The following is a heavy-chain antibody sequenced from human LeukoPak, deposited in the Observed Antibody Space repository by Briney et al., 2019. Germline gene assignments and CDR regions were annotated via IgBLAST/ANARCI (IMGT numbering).Heavy chain of an antibody. Sequence: GESQKISCKGSGYSFTSYWIGWVRQMPGKGLEWMGIIHPGNSETTYNPSFQGQVTMSADKSISTAYLQWSSLEASDTAMYYCARRLSSIAASAANDYWGQGTLVTVSS. CDR1: GYSFTSYW. J-gene: IGHJ4*02. CDR3: ARRLSSIAASAANDY. D-gene: IGHD6-13*01. V-gene: IGHV5-51*01. CDR2: IHPGNSET.